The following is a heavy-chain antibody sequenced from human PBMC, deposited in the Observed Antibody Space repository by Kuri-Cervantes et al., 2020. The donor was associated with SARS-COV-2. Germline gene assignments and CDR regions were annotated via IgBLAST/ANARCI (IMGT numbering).Heavy chain of an antibody. D-gene: IGHD3-10*01. CDR3: ARVVRGVSVHWFDP. V-gene: IGHV3-7*01. J-gene: IGHJ5*02. CDR1: RFMFSCDR. CDR2: IKQDGSEK. Sequence: GESLKISCAASRFMFSCDRMNWVRQAPGKGLNWVANIKQDGSEKYYVDSVKGRFTISRDNAKNSLYLQMNSLRAEDTAVYYCARVVRGVSVHWFDPWGQGTLVTVSS.